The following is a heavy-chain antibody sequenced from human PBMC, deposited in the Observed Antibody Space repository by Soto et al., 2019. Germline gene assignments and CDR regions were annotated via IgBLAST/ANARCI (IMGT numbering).Heavy chain of an antibody. CDR1: GYTFTSYA. CDR3: ARGSDTVFDYYYMDV. D-gene: IGHD5-18*01. Sequence: QVPLVQSGAEVKKPGASVKVSCKASGYTFTSYAMHWVRQAPGQRLAWMGWNNAGNGNTKYSQKFQGRVTITRDTSARTANMALSSLRSEDTAVYYCARGSDTVFDYYYMDVWGKGTTVTFSS. CDR2: NNAGNGNT. J-gene: IGHJ6*03. V-gene: IGHV1-3*01.